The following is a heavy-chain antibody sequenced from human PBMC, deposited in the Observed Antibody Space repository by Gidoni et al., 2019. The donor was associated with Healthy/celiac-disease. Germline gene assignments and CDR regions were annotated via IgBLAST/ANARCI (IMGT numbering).Heavy chain of an antibody. Sequence: EVQLLESGGGLVQPGGSLILSCAASGFTFSSDAMSWVRPGPGKGLEGVSVISGSGGSTYYADSVKGRFTISRDNSKNTLYLQMNSLRAEDTAVYYCAKDARHLGSDMVRGVLFDYWGQGTLVTVSS. CDR1: GFTFSSDA. J-gene: IGHJ4*02. CDR2: ISGSGGST. CDR3: AKDARHLGSDMVRGVLFDY. D-gene: IGHD3-10*01. V-gene: IGHV3-23*01.